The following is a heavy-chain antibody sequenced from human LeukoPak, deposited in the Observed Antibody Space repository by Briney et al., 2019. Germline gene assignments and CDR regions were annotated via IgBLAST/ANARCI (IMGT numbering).Heavy chain of an antibody. CDR2: IYDSGST. CDR1: GGSISNYY. J-gene: IGHJ4*02. V-gene: IGHV4-59*01. CDR3: VRGVGDSSGYYYSGFDY. D-gene: IGHD3-22*01. Sequence: SETLSLTCTVSGGSISNYYWSWIRQPPGKGLEWIGYIYDSGSTKYNPSLKSRVTISVDTSKNQFSLKLSSVTAADTAVYYCVRGVGDSSGYYYSGFDYWGQGTLVTVSS.